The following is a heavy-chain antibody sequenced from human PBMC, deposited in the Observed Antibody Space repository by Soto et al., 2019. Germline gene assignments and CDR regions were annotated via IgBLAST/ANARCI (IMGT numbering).Heavy chain of an antibody. D-gene: IGHD3-10*01. V-gene: IGHV2-5*02. J-gene: IGHJ6*02. CDR3: SHRRCGSGSYCSYYGMDV. CDR1: GFSLSTSAEG. Sequence: QITLKESGPTLVKPTQTLTLTCTFSGFSLSTSAEGVAWVRQPPGKALEWLTIIYWDDIKRYNPSLNNRLTITKDPSNNQVVLTMTNMDPVDTATYYCSHRRCGSGSYCSYYGMDVWGQGTTVTVSS. CDR2: IYWDDIK.